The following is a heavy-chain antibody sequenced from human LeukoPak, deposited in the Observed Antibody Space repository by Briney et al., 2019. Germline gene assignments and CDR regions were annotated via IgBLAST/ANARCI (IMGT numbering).Heavy chain of an antibody. CDR2: INAYNGNT. CDR1: GYTFTNYG. V-gene: IGHV1-18*01. Sequence: EASVKVSRKASGYTFTNYGISWVRQAPGQGLEWMGWINAYNGNTNYAQKLQGRVTMTTDTSTNTAYMELRSLRSDDTAVYYCARGGHYYDSSGHYSEDAFDIWGQGTMVTVSS. D-gene: IGHD3-22*01. J-gene: IGHJ3*02. CDR3: ARGGHYYDSSGHYSEDAFDI.